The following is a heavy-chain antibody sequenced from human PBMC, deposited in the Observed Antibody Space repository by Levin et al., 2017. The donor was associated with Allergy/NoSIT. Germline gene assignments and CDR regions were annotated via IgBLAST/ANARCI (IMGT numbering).Heavy chain of an antibody. D-gene: IGHD5-18*01. CDR2: FDPEDGET. CDR1: GYTLTELS. Sequence: GESLKISCKVSGYTLTELSMHWVRQAPGKGLEWMGGFDPEDGETIYAQKFQGRVTMTEDTSTDTAYMELSSLRSEDTAVYYCATDLLYSYDYWGQGTLVTVSS. CDR3: ATDLLYSYDY. V-gene: IGHV1-24*01. J-gene: IGHJ4*02.